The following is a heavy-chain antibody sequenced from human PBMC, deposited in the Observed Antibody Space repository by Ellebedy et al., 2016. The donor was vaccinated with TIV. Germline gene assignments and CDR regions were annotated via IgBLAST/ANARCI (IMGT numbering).Heavy chain of an antibody. CDR2: IYPSDSYT. V-gene: IGHV5-51*01. Sequence: GESLKISCKGSGYSFTSYWIGWVRQMPGKGLEWMGIIYPSDSYTNYSPSFQGHVTISADKSISTAYLQWSSLKASDTAMYYCARHVGIAVAGESEYYFDYWGQGTLVTVSS. CDR1: GYSFTSYW. CDR3: ARHVGIAVAGESEYYFDY. D-gene: IGHD6-19*01. J-gene: IGHJ4*02.